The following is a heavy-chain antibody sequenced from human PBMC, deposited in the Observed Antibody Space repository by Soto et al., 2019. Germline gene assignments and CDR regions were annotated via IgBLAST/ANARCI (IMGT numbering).Heavy chain of an antibody. CDR3: ARGPPVGLYEGFFGY. V-gene: IGHV1-18*04. CDR1: GYTFTSFG. D-gene: IGHD2-8*01. Sequence: QVQLVQSGAEVKKPGASVKVSCKASGYTFTSFGITWLRQAPGQGLEYVGWISAYNGNTNYAQKLQGRVTMTTDTSTSTAYMELRSLRSDDTAVYYCARGPPVGLYEGFFGYWGQGTLVTVSS. J-gene: IGHJ4*02. CDR2: ISAYNGNT.